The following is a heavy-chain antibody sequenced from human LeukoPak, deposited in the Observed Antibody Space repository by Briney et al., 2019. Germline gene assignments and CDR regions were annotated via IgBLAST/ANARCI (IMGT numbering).Heavy chain of an antibody. CDR2: IIPIFGTA. CDR3: ARDTDPYYYDSSGSNWFDP. V-gene: IGHV1-69*05. J-gene: IGHJ5*02. Sequence: GSSVKVSCKASGGTFSSYAISWVRQAPGQGREWMGGIIPIFGTANYAQKFQGRVTITTDESTSTAYMELSSLRSEDTAVYYCARDTDPYYYDSSGSNWFDPWGQGTLVTVSS. D-gene: IGHD3-22*01. CDR1: GGTFSSYA.